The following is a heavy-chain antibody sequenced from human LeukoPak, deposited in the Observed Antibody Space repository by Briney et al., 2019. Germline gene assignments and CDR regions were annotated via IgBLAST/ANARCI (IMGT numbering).Heavy chain of an antibody. CDR2: ISGSGGST. V-gene: IGHV3-23*01. CDR3: AKAATVVATILTGGYYFDY. D-gene: IGHD3-9*01. CDR1: GFTFSSYA. Sequence: PGDSLRLSCAPSGFTFSSYAMSWDRQAPGEALECVSDISGSGGSTYYADSVKGRFTISRDNSKNTLYLQMNSLRAEDTAVYYCAKAATVVATILTGGYYFDYWGQGTLVTVSS. J-gene: IGHJ4*02.